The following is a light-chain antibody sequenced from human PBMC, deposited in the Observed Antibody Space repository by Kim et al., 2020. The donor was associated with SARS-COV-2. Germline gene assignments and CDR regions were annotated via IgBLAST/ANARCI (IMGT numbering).Light chain of an antibody. J-gene: IGLJ3*02. V-gene: IGLV3-19*01. CDR1: SLRSYY. Sequence: ALGQTGRITCQGDSLRSYYASWYQQEPGQAPVLGIDGKNNRPSGIPDRFSGSSSGNTASLTITGAQAEDEADYYCNSRDSSGNRWVCGGETKLTVL. CDR3: NSRDSSGNRWV. CDR2: GKN.